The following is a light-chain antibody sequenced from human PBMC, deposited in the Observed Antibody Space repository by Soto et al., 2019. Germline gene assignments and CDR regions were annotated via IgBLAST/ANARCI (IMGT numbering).Light chain of an antibody. CDR3: SSYTSIIAVV. CDR2: DVT. CDR1: SNDIGAYNY. J-gene: IGLJ2*01. Sequence: QSALTQPASVSGSPGQSITISCTGTSNDIGAYNYVSWYQQHPGKAPKLLIYDVTNRPSGVSDRFSGSKSGTTASLTISGLQPQDEADYYCSSYTSIIAVVFGGGTKLTVL. V-gene: IGLV2-14*03.